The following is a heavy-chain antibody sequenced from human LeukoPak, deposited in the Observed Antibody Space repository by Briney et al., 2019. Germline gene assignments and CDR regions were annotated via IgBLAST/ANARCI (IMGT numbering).Heavy chain of an antibody. CDR2: INHSGST. J-gene: IGHJ3*02. Sequence: SETLSLTCTVSGYSISSGYYWGWIRQPPGKGLEWIGSINHSGSTNYNPSLKSRVTISVDTSKNQFSLKLSSVTAADTAVYYCARRAELRYFDWLFYAFDIWGQGTMVTVSS. V-gene: IGHV4-38-2*02. CDR3: ARRAELRYFDWLFYAFDI. CDR1: GYSISSGYY. D-gene: IGHD3-9*01.